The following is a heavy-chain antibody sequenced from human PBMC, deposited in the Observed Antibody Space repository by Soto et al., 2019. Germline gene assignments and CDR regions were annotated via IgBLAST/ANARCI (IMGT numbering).Heavy chain of an antibody. J-gene: IGHJ4*02. CDR2: INPSGGST. CDR3: AREQDGDYSIGGIDY. V-gene: IGHV1-46*03. D-gene: IGHD4-17*01. CDR1: GYTFTSYY. Sequence: QVQLVQSGAEVKKPGASVKVSCKASGYTFTSYYMHWVRQAPGQGLEWMGIINPSGGSTSYAQKFQGRVTMTRDTSTSTVYMELSSLRSEDTAVYYCAREQDGDYSIGGIDYWGQGTLVTVSS.